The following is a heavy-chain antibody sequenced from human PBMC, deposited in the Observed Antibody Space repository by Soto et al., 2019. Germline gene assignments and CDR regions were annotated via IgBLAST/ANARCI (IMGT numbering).Heavy chain of an antibody. CDR3: ARDIAAAGTRYFDL. Sequence: SETLSLTCTVSGGSISSGGYYWSWIRQHPGKGLEWIGYIYYSGSTYYNPSLKSRVTISVDTSKNQFSLKLSSVTAADTAVYYCARDIAAAGTRYFDLWGRGTMLTVYS. D-gene: IGHD6-13*01. CDR1: GGSISSGGYY. CDR2: IYYSGST. V-gene: IGHV4-31*03. J-gene: IGHJ2*01.